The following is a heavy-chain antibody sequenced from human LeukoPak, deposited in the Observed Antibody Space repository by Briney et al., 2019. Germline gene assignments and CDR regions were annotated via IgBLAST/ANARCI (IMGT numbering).Heavy chain of an antibody. J-gene: IGHJ4*02. D-gene: IGHD3-3*01. CDR3: GRGAGLLGWFVVGRPPSAYCFDS. Sequence: SETLSLTCAVYGGSFNSYCWTWIRQSPGKGLEWIGEINHSGVTNYNPSLKSRITMSVDTSKNQFALQLNSVTAADSAVYYCGRGAGLLGWFVVGRPPSAYCFDSWGLGTLVTVSS. V-gene: IGHV4-34*01. CDR1: GGSFNSYC. CDR2: INHSGVT.